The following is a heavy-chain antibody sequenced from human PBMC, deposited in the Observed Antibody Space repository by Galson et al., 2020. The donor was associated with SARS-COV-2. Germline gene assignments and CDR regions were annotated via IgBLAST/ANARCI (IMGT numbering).Heavy chain of an antibody. J-gene: IGHJ5*02. CDR3: AGWATETNPLDL. CDR2: TIPILGTA. Sequence: SVKVSCKASGGTFSSYTINWVRQAPGQGLEWMGKTIPILGTANHAQKFQGRVTITADKSTSTAYMELSSLRSEDTAVYYCAGWATETNPLDLWGQGTLVTVSS. V-gene: IGHV1-69*08. D-gene: IGHD4-17*01. CDR1: GGTFSSYT.